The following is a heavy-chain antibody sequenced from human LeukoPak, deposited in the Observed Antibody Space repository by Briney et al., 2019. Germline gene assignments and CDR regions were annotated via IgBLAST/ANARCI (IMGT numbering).Heavy chain of an antibody. CDR1: GYTFTGYY. CDR2: IIPILGIA. Sequence: ASVKVSCKASGYTFTGYYIHWLRQAPGQGLEWMGRIIPILGIASYAQKFQGRVTITADKSTSTAYMELSSLRSEDTAVYYCAMGVVVPEYYFDYWGQGTLVTVSS. CDR3: AMGVVVPEYYFDY. D-gene: IGHD2-2*01. V-gene: IGHV1-69*02. J-gene: IGHJ4*02.